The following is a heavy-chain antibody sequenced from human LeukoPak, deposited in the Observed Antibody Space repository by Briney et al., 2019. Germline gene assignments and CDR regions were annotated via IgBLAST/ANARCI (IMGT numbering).Heavy chain of an antibody. CDR2: ISGSGGST. Sequence: GGSLRLSCAASGFTFSSYAMSWVRQAPGKGLEWVSAISGSGGSTYYADSVKGRFTISRDNSKNTLYLQMNSLRAEDTAVYYCAKGKGVVPASKLSLFVWGKGTTVTVSS. J-gene: IGHJ6*04. V-gene: IGHV3-23*01. CDR1: GFTFSSYA. D-gene: IGHD2-2*01. CDR3: AKGKGVVPASKLSLFV.